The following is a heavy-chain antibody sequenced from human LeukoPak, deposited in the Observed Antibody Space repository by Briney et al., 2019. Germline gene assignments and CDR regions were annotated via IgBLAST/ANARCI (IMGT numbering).Heavy chain of an antibody. CDR1: GFTFSSYA. J-gene: IGHJ4*02. CDR3: ARYYYDSSAYKVLDY. V-gene: IGHV3-23*01. D-gene: IGHD3-22*01. CDR2: ISGSGGST. Sequence: GGSLRLSCAASGFTFSSYAMSWVRQAPGKGLEWVSAISGSGGSTYYADSVKGRFTISRDNSKNTLYLQMNSLRAEDTAVYYCARYYYDSSAYKVLDYWGQGTLVTVSS.